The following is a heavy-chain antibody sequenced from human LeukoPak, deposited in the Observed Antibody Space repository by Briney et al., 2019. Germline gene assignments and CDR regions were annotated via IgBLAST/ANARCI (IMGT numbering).Heavy chain of an antibody. CDR2: ISSSTGAT. Sequence: PGGSLRLSCAASGFTFSNYAMTWVRQAPGKGLEWVSAISSSTGATYYADSVKGRFSISRDNSKNTLYLQMNSLRGEDTAVYYCARVIGYCSDTSCFEGNWGQGTLVTVSS. J-gene: IGHJ4*02. CDR3: ARVIGYCSDTSCFEGN. CDR1: GFTFSNYA. V-gene: IGHV3-23*01. D-gene: IGHD2-2*01.